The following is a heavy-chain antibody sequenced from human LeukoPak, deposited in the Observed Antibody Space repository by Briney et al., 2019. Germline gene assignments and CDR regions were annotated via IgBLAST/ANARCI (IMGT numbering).Heavy chain of an antibody. D-gene: IGHD6-19*01. J-gene: IGHJ4*02. CDR2: INPNSGGT. CDR3: ARARIVAVAGTAFDY. V-gene: IGHV1-2*02. CDR1: GYTFTGYY. Sequence: GASVKVSCKAPGYTFTGYYMHWVRQAPGQGLEWMGWINPNSGGTNYAQKFQGRVTMTRDTSISTAYMELSRLRSDDTAVYYCARARIVAVAGTAFDYWGQGTLVTVSS.